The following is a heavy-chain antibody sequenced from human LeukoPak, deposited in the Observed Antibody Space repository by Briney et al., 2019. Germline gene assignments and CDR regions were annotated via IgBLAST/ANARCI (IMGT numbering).Heavy chain of an antibody. J-gene: IGHJ3*01. D-gene: IGHD2-15*01. CDR2: IYYSGST. V-gene: IGHV4-59*08. CDR3: ARQGSGGRAFDV. Sequence: SETLSLTCTVSGGSISSYYWSWIRQPPGKGLEWIGYIYYSGSTNYNPSLKSRVTISVDTSKNQFSLNLRSVSAADTAVYYCARQGSGGRAFDVWGPGTMVTVSS. CDR1: GGSISSYY.